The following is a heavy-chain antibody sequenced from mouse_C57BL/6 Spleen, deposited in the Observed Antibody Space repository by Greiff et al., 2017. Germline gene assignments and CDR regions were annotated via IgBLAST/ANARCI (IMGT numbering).Heavy chain of an antibody. CDR1: GFSLTSYG. D-gene: IGHD3-2*02. V-gene: IGHV2-2*01. J-gene: IGHJ4*01. CDR3: DRSAQATYAMDY. CDR2: IWSGGST. Sequence: VQLQQSGPGLVQPSQSLSITCTVSGFSLTSYGVHWVRQSPGKGLEWLGVIWSGGSTDYNAAFISRLSISKDNSKSQVFFKMNSLQADDTAIYYCDRSAQATYAMDYWGQGTSVTVSS.